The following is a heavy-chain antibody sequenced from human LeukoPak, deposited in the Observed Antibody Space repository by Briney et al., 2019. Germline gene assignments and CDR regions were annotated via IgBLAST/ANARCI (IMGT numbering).Heavy chain of an antibody. J-gene: IGHJ6*04. CDR2: ISGSGGST. CDR1: GFTFSSYA. Sequence: GGSLRLSCAASGFTFSSYAMSWARQAPGKGLEWVSAISGSGGSTYYADSVKGRFTISRDNSKNTLYLQMNSLRAEDTAVYYCAKDLGLYYYYGMDVWGKGTTVTVSS. D-gene: IGHD7-27*01. V-gene: IGHV3-23*01. CDR3: AKDLGLYYYYGMDV.